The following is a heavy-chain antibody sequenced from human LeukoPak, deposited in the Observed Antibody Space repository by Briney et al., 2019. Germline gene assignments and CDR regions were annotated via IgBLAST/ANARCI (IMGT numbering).Heavy chain of an antibody. D-gene: IGHD3-10*01. CDR2: ISAYNGNT. CDR3: ARDPSTDYYGSGSYYNGVDY. J-gene: IGHJ4*02. CDR1: GYTFTSYG. Sequence: GASVKVSCKASGYTFTSYGISWLRQAPVQGLEWMGWISAYNGNTNYAQKLQGRVTMTTDTSTSTAYMELRSLRSDDTAVYYCARDPSTDYYGSGSYYNGVDYWGQGTLVTVSS. V-gene: IGHV1-18*01.